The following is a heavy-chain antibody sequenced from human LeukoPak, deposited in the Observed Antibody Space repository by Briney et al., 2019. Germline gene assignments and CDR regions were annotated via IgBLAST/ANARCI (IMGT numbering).Heavy chain of an antibody. D-gene: IGHD3-22*01. CDR3: AGGDDSSGYYYMLDY. J-gene: IGHJ4*02. V-gene: IGHV1-69*13. Sequence: SVKVSCKASGGTFSSYAISWVRQAPGQGLEWMGGIIPIFGTANYAQKFQGRVTITADESTSTAYMELSSLRSEDTAVYYCAGGDDSSGYYYMLDYWGQGTLVTVSS. CDR2: IIPIFGTA. CDR1: GGTFSSYA.